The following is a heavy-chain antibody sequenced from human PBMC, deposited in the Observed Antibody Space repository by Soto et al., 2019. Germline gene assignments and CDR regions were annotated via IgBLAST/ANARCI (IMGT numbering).Heavy chain of an antibody. J-gene: IGHJ4*02. Sequence: QVQLVQSGAEVKKPGSSVKVSCKASGGTFSSYAISWVRQAAGQGLEWMGRIIPILGIANYAQKFQGRVTITADKSTSTAYMELSSLRSEDTAVYYCARGGIAAAGGLDYWGQGTLVTVSS. D-gene: IGHD6-13*01. V-gene: IGHV1-69*04. CDR2: IIPILGIA. CDR3: ARGGIAAAGGLDY. CDR1: GGTFSSYA.